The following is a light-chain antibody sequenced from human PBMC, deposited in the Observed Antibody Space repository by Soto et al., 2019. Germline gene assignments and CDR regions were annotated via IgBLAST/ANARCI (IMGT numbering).Light chain of an antibody. V-gene: IGLV2-14*01. CDR1: SSDVDGYNY. CDR3: SSYTSSSTYA. Sequence: QSALTQPASVSGSPGQSITISCTGTSSDVDGYNYVSWYQQHPGKAPKLMIYEVSNRPSGVSHRFSGSKSGNTASLTISGLQAEDEADYYCSSYTSSSTYAFGTGTKVTVL. J-gene: IGLJ1*01. CDR2: EVS.